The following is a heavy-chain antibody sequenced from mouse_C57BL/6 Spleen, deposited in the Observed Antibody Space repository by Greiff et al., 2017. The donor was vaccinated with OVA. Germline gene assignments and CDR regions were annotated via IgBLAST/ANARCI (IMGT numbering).Heavy chain of an antibody. D-gene: IGHD3-1*01. Sequence: VQLQQSGAELVRPGTSVKVSCKASGYAFTNYLIEWVKQRPGQGLEWIGVINPGSGGTNYNEKFKGKATLTADKSSSTAYMQLSSLTSEDSAVYFCARSGDPYYFDYWGQGTTLTVSS. CDR1: GYAFTNYL. CDR3: ARSGDPYYFDY. CDR2: INPGSGGT. V-gene: IGHV1-54*01. J-gene: IGHJ2*01.